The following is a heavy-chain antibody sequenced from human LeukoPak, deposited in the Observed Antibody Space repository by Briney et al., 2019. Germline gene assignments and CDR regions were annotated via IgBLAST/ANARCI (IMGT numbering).Heavy chain of an antibody. CDR2: INPNSGGT. J-gene: IGHJ3*02. CDR3: ARVHRYKWLHPGGAFDI. Sequence: VASVKVSCKTSGYTFTGYYMHWVRQAPGQGLEWMGWINPNSGGTNYAQKFQGRVTMTRDTSISTAYMELSSLRSEDTAVYYCARVHRYKWLHPGGAFDIWGQGTMVTVSS. CDR1: GYTFTGYY. D-gene: IGHD5-12*01. V-gene: IGHV1-2*02.